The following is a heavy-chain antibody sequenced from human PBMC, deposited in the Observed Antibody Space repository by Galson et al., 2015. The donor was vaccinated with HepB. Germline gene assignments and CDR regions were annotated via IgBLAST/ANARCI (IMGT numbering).Heavy chain of an antibody. CDR3: TTWGYR. CDR2: IKRKTDGGTE. J-gene: IGHJ5*02. D-gene: IGHD7-27*01. Sequence: SLRLSCAASGFAFSNARMSWVRQAPGKGLEWVGRIKRKTDGGTEDYAAPVKGRFTVSRDDSKTTVYLQMNSLKTEDTAVYYCTTWGYRWGQATLVTVSS. V-gene: IGHV3-15*01. CDR1: GFAFSNAR.